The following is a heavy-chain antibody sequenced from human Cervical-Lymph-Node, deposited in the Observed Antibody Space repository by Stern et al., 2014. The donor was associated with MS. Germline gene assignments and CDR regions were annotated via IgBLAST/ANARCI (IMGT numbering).Heavy chain of an antibody. CDR3: ARVPRFYDILTGYYAALDS. J-gene: IGHJ3*01. CDR1: GYTFTNFW. Sequence: VQLVESGAEVKKPGESLRISCKGSGYTFTNFWIAWVRQMPGQGLEWMGRLDSRDSYIDYSPSFQGHVTFSADKSITTAYLQWSSLKASDTAMYYCARVPRFYDILTGYYAALDSWGQGTMVTVSS. CDR2: LDSRDSYI. D-gene: IGHD3-9*01. V-gene: IGHV5-10-1*03.